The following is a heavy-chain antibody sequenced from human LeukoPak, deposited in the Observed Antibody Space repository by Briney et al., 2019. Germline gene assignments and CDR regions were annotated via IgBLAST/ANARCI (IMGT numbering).Heavy chain of an antibody. Sequence: ASVKVSCKASGYTFTSYAMHWVRQAPGQRLEWMGWINAGNGNTKYSQKFQGRVTITRDTSASTAYMELSSLRSEDTAAYYCARVLRGYCSGGSCHNWFDPWGQGTLVTVSS. CDR3: ARVLRGYCSGGSCHNWFDP. CDR2: INAGNGNT. D-gene: IGHD2-15*01. V-gene: IGHV1-3*01. CDR1: GYTFTSYA. J-gene: IGHJ5*02.